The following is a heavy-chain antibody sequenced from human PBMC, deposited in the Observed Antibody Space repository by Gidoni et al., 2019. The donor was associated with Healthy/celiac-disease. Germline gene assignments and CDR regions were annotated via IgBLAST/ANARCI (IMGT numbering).Heavy chain of an antibody. CDR1: GFTFSSYA. CDR3: AKDPVYSSSSGGAFDI. V-gene: IGHV3-23*01. CDR2: ISGSGGSP. D-gene: IGHD6-6*01. J-gene: IGHJ3*02. Sequence: EVPLLESGGGLVQPGGSLRHSCAASGFTFSSYARSWVRQAPGTGLEWVSAISGSGGSPYYADSVKGRFTISRDNSKNTLYLQMNSLRAEDTAVYYCAKDPVYSSSSGGAFDIWGQGTMVTVSA.